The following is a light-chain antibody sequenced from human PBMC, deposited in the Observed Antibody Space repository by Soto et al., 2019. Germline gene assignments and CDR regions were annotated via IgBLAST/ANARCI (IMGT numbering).Light chain of an antibody. CDR3: QQYKANPLT. V-gene: IGKV1-5*03. J-gene: IGKJ4*01. CDR2: KAS. Sequence: DIQMTQSPSTLSASVGDRVTITCRASQSISSWLAWYQQKPGKAPKGLIYKASNLKRGVPSRFSGSGSGTDFTLTISNLQPDDFASYYCQQYKANPLTFGGGTKVEIK. CDR1: QSISSW.